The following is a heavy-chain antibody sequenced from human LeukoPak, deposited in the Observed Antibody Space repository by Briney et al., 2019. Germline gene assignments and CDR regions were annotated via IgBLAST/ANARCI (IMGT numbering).Heavy chain of an antibody. CDR1: GFTFSSYS. V-gene: IGHV3-48*02. CDR3: ARDLRY. Sequence: GGSLRLSCAASGFTFSSYSMNWVRQAPEKGLERVSYISSSSTIYYADSVKGRFTISRDNAKNSLYLQMNSLKDEDTAVYYCARDLRYWGQGTLVTVSS. CDR2: ISSSSTI. J-gene: IGHJ4*02.